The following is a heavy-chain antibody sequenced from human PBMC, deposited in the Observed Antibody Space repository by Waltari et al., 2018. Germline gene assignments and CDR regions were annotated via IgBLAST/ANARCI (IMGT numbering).Heavy chain of an antibody. CDR1: GGSISGFY. V-gene: IGHV4-59*01. D-gene: IGHD2-21*02. CDR3: ARGGGGDWEWFDP. J-gene: IGHJ5*02. Sequence: QVQLQESGPSLLKPSETLSLICTVSGGSISGFYWSWVRQPPGKGLDWIGYIYYTGSTNFNPSPKSRVTMSVDTSKNQFSLTLSSVTAADTAFYYCARGGGGDWEWFDPWGQGTLVTVSS. CDR2: IYYTGST.